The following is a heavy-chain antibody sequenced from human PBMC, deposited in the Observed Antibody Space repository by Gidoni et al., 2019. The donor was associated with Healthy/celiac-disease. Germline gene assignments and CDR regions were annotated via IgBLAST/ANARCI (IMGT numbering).Heavy chain of an antibody. CDR2: MSGSGGST. D-gene: IGHD2-15*01. CDR3: AKGALRRVVAATGWVDY. CDR1: GFPFTSYP. Sequence: EVQLLESGRGLVQPGGSLRLSCAASGFPFTSYPMSWVRQAPGKGLEWVSAMSGSGGSTYYADSVKGRFTISRDNSKNTLYLQMNSLRAEDTAVYYCAKGALRRVVAATGWVDYWGQGTLVTVSS. J-gene: IGHJ4*02. V-gene: IGHV3-23*01.